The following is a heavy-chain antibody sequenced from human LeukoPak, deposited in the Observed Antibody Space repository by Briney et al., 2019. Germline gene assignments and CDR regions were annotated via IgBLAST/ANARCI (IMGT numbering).Heavy chain of an antibody. CDR2: ISGSGGST. CDR1: GFTFSSYA. Sequence: PGGSLRLSCAASGFTFSSYAMSWVRQAPGKGLEWVSAISGSGGSTYYADSVKGRFTISRDNSKNTLYLQMNSLRAEDTAVYYCAKAVHDIVVVVAARWGFYGMDVWGKGTTVTVSS. V-gene: IGHV3-23*01. CDR3: AKAVHDIVVVVAARWGFYGMDV. D-gene: IGHD2-15*01. J-gene: IGHJ6*04.